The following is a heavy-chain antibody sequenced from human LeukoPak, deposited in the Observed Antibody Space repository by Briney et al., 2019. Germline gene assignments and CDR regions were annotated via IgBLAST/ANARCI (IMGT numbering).Heavy chain of an antibody. Sequence: GGSLRLSCAASGFSFSNYAVSWVRQAPGKGLEWVSSISGSGGTTHYADTVKGRFTISRDNSKNTLFLQMNSLRAADTAVYYCAKTMAVAGHDTFDIWGQGTMVTVSS. D-gene: IGHD6-19*01. CDR2: ISGSGGTT. CDR3: AKTMAVAGHDTFDI. V-gene: IGHV3-23*01. CDR1: GFSFSNYA. J-gene: IGHJ3*02.